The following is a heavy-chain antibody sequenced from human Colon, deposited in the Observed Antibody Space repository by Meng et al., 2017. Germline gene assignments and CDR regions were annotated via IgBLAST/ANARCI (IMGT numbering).Heavy chain of an antibody. J-gene: IGHJ3*02. CDR3: AREGYGGNSEPLAAFDI. CDR1: TFIFSNYE. Sequence: GESLKISCAASTFIFSNYEMNWVRQAPGKGLEWVSYISSRASSIYYADSVKGRFTISRDNAKNSLYLQMNSLRAEDTAVYYCAREGYGGNSEPLAAFDIWGQGTMVTVSS. CDR2: ISSRASSI. D-gene: IGHD4-23*01. V-gene: IGHV3-48*03.